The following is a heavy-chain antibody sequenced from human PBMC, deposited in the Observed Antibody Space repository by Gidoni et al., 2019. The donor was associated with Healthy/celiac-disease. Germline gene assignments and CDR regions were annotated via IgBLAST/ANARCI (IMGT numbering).Heavy chain of an antibody. CDR2: IYYSGST. J-gene: IGHJ3*02. CDR1: GCSIISVGYY. D-gene: IGHD2-15*01. Sequence: QVQLLESGPGLVKPSQTLSLTCTVSGCSIISVGYYWSWIRQHPGKGLEWIGYIYYSGSTYYNPSLKSLVTISVDTSKNQFSLKLSSVTAADTAVYYCARGYCSGGSCYSDAFDIWGQGTMVTVSS. V-gene: IGHV4-31*01. CDR3: ARGYCSGGSCYSDAFDI.